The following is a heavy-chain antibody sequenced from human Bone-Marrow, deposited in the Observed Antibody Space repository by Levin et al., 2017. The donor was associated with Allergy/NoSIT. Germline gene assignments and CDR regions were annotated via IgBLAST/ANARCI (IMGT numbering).Heavy chain of an antibody. D-gene: IGHD2-2*01. Sequence: PSETLSLTCAVSGGSISNYKWWSWVRQPPGKGLEWIGEVYPSGSTHYNPSLKSRVTISIDKSNNEFSLKLSSVTAADTALYYCVRGIPDRDGLDVWGQGTTVT. V-gene: IGHV4-4*02. J-gene: IGHJ6*02. CDR2: VYPSGST. CDR3: VRGIPDRDGLDV. CDR1: GGSISNYKW.